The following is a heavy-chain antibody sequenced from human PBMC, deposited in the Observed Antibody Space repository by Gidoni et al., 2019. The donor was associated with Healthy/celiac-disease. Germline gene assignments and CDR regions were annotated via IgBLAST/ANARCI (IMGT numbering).Heavy chain of an antibody. CDR2: IYYSGST. D-gene: IGHD4-4*01. CDR1: GGSISGGGSY. V-gene: IGHV4-31*03. J-gene: IGHJ5*02. Sequence: QVQLQESGQGLGKPSQTLSLTCTVSGGSISGGGSYWSWIRQHPGKGLEWIGYIYYSGSTYYTPSLKSRVTISVDTSKNQFSLKLSSVTAADTAVYYCAIEIRLTTVTTWGWFDPWGQVTLVTVSS. CDR3: AIEIRLTTVTTWGWFDP.